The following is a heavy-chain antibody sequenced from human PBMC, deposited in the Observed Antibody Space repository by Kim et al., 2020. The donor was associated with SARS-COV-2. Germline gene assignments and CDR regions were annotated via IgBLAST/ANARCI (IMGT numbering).Heavy chain of an antibody. CDR1: GYSFTNYW. V-gene: IGHV5-51*01. Sequence: GESLKISCKASGYSFTNYWIGWVRQMPGKGLEWLGLIYPGDSDVKYSPSFRSQVTISVDKSITTAYLQWTSLETSDTAIYYCAREAGAIAFDVWGPGTLVTVS. D-gene: IGHD1-26*01. CDR2: IYPGDSDV. CDR3: AREAGAIAFDV. J-gene: IGHJ3*01.